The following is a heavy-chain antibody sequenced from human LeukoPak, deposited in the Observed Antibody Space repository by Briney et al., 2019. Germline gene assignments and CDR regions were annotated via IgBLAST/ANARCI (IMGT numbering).Heavy chain of an antibody. CDR2: ISASGST. CDR1: NGSISIYY. J-gene: IGHJ4*02. Sequence: PSETLSLTCTVSNGSISIYYWSWVRQPAGKGLDWIGRISASGSTNYNPSLKSRVTMSLDTSKNQFSLKLSSVTAADTAVYYCAREITVTRPFDYWGPGTLVTVSS. CDR3: AREITVTRPFDY. D-gene: IGHD4-17*01. V-gene: IGHV4-4*07.